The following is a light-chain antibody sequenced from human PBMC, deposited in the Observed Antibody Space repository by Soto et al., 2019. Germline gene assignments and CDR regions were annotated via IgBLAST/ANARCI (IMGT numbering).Light chain of an antibody. CDR3: QQYDNWPLFT. V-gene: IGKV3-15*01. Sequence: ELVMTQSPATLSVSPGERATLSCRARQSVSSNLAWYQQKPGQAPRLLIYGASTRATGIPARFSGSGSGTEFTLTISSLQSEDFAVYYCQQYDNWPLFTFGQGAKLQIK. CDR1: QSVSSN. CDR2: GAS. J-gene: IGKJ2*01.